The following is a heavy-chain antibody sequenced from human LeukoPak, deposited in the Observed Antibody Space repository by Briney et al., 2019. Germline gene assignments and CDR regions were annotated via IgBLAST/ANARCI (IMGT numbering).Heavy chain of an antibody. D-gene: IGHD3-9*01. V-gene: IGHV3-30*02. Sequence: GGSLRLSCATSGFTFNNYGMNWVRQAPGKGLEWAAFIRYDGSNKYYADSVKGRFTISRDNSKNTLYLQMNRLRAEDTAVYYCAKGVYFDWLSPFDCWGQGTLVTVSS. CDR1: GFTFNNYG. J-gene: IGHJ4*02. CDR3: AKGVYFDWLSPFDC. CDR2: IRYDGSNK.